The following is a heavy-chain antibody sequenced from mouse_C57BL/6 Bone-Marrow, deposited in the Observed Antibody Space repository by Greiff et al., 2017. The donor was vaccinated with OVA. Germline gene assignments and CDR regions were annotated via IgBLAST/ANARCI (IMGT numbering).Heavy chain of an antibody. CDR3: ARFEDYYGSSYPAWFAY. J-gene: IGHJ3*01. CDR1: GYTFTSYW. Sequence: VQLQQPGAELVKPGASVKMSCKASGYTFTSYWITWVKQRPGQGLEWIGDIYPGSGSTNYNEKFKSKATLTVDTSSSTAYMQRSSLTSEDSAVYYCARFEDYYGSSYPAWFAYWGQGTLVTVSA. D-gene: IGHD1-1*01. V-gene: IGHV1-55*01. CDR2: IYPGSGST.